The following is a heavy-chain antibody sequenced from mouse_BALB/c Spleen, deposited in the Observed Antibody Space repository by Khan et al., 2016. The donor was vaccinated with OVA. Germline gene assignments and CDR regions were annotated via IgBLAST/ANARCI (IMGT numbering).Heavy chain of an antibody. V-gene: IGHV9-3-1*01. CDR3: ARPPYFSYAMDN. CDR2: INTYTGEP. Sequence: QIQLVQSGPELKKPGETVKISCKASGHTFTNFGMNWVKQAPGKGLKWMGSINTYTGEPTYADDFNGRFAFSLEASASTAYLQINNLTNEDTATYFCARPPYFSYAMDNWGQGTSVTVSS. D-gene: IGHD2-10*01. CDR1: GHTFTNFG. J-gene: IGHJ4*01.